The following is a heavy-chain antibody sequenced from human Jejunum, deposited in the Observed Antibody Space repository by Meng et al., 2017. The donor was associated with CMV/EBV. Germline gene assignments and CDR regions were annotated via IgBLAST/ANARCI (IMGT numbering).Heavy chain of an antibody. Sequence: CAASGFTFSNYMMNWVRQAPGKGLEWVSSISISGYKYYADSVKGRFTISRDTAENSLFLQMNSLGAEDTAVYYCARVLKGGTYFDNWGQGTQVTVS. V-gene: IGHV3-21*01. CDR2: ISISGYK. CDR1: GFTFSNYM. D-gene: IGHD1-26*01. J-gene: IGHJ4*02. CDR3: ARVLKGGTYFDN.